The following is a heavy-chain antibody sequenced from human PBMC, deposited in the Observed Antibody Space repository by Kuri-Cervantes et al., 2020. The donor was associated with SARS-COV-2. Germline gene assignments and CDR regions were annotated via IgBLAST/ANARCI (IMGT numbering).Heavy chain of an antibody. CDR3: ARAGYYYDSSGFDAFDI. D-gene: IGHD3-22*01. J-gene: IGHJ3*02. Sequence: SETLSLTCTVSGGSISSGGYYWSWIRQHPGKGLEWIGYIYYSGSTYYNPSLKSLVTISVDTSKNQFSLKLSSVTAADTAVYYCARAGYYYDSSGFDAFDIWGQGTVVTVSS. V-gene: IGHV4-31*01. CDR2: IYYSGST. CDR1: GGSISSGGYY.